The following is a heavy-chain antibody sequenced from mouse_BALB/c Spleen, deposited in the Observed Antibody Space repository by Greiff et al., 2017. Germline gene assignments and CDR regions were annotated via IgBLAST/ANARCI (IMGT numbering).Heavy chain of an antibody. Sequence: EVQLQESGPSLVKPSQTLSLTCSVTGDSITSGYWNWIRKFPGNKLEYMGYISYSGSTYYNPSLKSRISITRDTSKNQYYLQLNSVTTEDTATYYCARSITTVVERPFAYWGQGTLVTVSA. D-gene: IGHD1-1*01. J-gene: IGHJ3*01. V-gene: IGHV3-8*02. CDR3: ARSITTVVERPFAY. CDR2: ISYSGST. CDR1: GDSITSGY.